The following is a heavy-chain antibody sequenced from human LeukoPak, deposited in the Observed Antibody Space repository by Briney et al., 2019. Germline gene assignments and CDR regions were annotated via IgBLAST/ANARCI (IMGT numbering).Heavy chain of an antibody. CDR3: ARDVGASMVRGVIILDYYYMDV. CDR2: ISAYNGNT. D-gene: IGHD3-10*01. V-gene: IGHV1-18*01. CDR1: GYTFTCYG. J-gene: IGHJ6*03. Sequence: ASVKVSCKASGYTFTCYGISWVRQAPGQGLEWMGWISAYNGNTNYAQKLQGRVTMTTDTSTSTAYMELRSLRSDDTAVYYCARDVGASMVRGVIILDYYYMDVWGKGTTVTISS.